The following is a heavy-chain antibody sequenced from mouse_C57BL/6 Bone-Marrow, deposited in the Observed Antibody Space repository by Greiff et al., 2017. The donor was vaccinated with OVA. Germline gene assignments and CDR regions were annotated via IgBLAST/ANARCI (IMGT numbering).Heavy chain of an antibody. D-gene: IGHD1-1*01. V-gene: IGHV2-2*01. J-gene: IGHJ3*01. Sequence: VQLQQSGPGLVQPSQSLSITCTVSGFSLTSYGVHWVRQSPGKGLEWLGVIWSGGSTDYNAAFISRLSISKDNSKSQVFFKMNSLQADDTAIYYCARMDGNLAWFAYWGQGTLVTVSA. CDR2: IWSGGST. CDR3: ARMDGNLAWFAY. CDR1: GFSLTSYG.